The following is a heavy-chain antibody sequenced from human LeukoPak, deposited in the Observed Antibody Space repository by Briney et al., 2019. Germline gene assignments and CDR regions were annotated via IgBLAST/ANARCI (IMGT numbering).Heavy chain of an antibody. Sequence: PGGSLRLSCAASGFTVSSNYMSWVRQAPGEGLEWVSVIYSGGSTYYADFVKGRFTISRDNSKNTLYLQMNSLRAEDTAVYYCARDLGYSYGIYWGQGTLVTVSS. CDR2: IYSGGST. CDR3: ARDLGYSYGIY. J-gene: IGHJ4*02. CDR1: GFTVSSNY. V-gene: IGHV3-53*01. D-gene: IGHD5-18*01.